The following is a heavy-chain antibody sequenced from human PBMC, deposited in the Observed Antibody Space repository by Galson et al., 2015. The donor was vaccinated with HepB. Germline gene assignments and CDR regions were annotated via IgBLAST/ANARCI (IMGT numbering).Heavy chain of an antibody. J-gene: IGHJ4*02. CDR1: GFTLSDAW. Sequence: LRLSCAASGFTLSDAWTSWVRQAPGKGLEWVGRIKSTPADGTTYYAAPVRGRFTISRDDSRNTLYLQMNSLRTEDTAVYFCARDLFRGPPDYFDYWGQGTLVTVSS. V-gene: IGHV3-15*01. CDR2: IKSTPADGTT. CDR3: ARDLFRGPPDYFDY.